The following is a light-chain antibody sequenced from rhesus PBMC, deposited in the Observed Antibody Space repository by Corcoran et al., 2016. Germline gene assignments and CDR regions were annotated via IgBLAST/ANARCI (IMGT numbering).Light chain of an antibody. CDR3: QQHNSYPLT. CDR1: QGISSY. Sequence: DIQMTQSPSSLSASVGDRVTITCRASQGISSYLAWYQQKPGKPPKPLIYAASTLQSGAPSRLSGRGSGTDFPLTISSLHPEDFATYYCQQHNSYPLTFGPGTKLDIK. V-gene: IGKV1-25*01. J-gene: IGKJ3*01. CDR2: AAS.